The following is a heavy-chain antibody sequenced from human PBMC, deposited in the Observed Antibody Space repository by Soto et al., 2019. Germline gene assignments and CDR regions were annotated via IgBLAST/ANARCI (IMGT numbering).Heavy chain of an antibody. V-gene: IGHV1-3*01. J-gene: IGHJ4*02. CDR2: INAGNGNT. D-gene: IGHD6-19*01. Sequence: ASVKVSCKASGYTFTSYAMHWVRQAPGQRLEWMGWINAGNGNTKYSQKFQGRVTITRDTSASTAYMELSSLRSEDTAVYYCARWLVRGWYFDYWGQGTLVTVSS. CDR1: GYTFTSYA. CDR3: ARWLVRGWYFDY.